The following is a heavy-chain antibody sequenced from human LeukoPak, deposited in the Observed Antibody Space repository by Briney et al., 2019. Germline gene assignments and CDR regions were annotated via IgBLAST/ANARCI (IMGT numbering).Heavy chain of an antibody. V-gene: IGHV5-51*01. CDR2: IYPGDSDT. D-gene: IGHD2-15*01. J-gene: IGHJ6*02. Sequence: GESLKISCKGSGYSFTSYWIGWVRQMPGKGLEWMGIIYPGDSDTRYSPSFQGQVTISADKSISTAYLQWSSLKASDTATYYCVRGRDKAGTAARLLNTYYATDVWGQGPRVPVSS. CDR3: VRGRDKAGTAARLLNTYYATDV. CDR1: GYSFTSYW.